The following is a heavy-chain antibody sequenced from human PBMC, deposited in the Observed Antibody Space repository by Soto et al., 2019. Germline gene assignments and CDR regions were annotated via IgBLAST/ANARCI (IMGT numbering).Heavy chain of an antibody. V-gene: IGHV3-9*01. CDR1: GFTFDDYA. J-gene: IGHJ4*02. D-gene: IGHD6-19*01. CDR2: ISWNSGSI. Sequence: GGSLRLSCAASGFTFDDYAMHWVRQAPGKGLEWVSGISWNSGSIGYADSVKGRFTISRDNAKNSLYLQMNSLRAEDTALYYCAKDMVVGVAGTGGFDYWGQGTLVTVSS. CDR3: AKDMVVGVAGTGGFDY.